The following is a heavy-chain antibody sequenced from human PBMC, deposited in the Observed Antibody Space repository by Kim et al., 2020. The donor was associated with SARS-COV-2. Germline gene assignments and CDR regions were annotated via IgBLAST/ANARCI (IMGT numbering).Heavy chain of an antibody. J-gene: IGHJ6*02. CDR2: IYPGDSDT. CDR3: ARHISIFTDPRGDYYAMDV. V-gene: IGHV5-51*01. D-gene: IGHD2-8*02. Sequence: GESLKISCKGSGYTFTTPWIGWVRQMPGKGLEWLGIIYPGDSDTRYSPPLHGRVTIPADKSINTAFLQWSSLKASDTARYYCARHISIFTDPRGDYYAMDVWGQGTTVTVSS. CDR1: GYTFTTPW.